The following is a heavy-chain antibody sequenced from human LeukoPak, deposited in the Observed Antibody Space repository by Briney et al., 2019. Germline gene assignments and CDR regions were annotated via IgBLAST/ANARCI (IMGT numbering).Heavy chain of an antibody. D-gene: IGHD3-10*01. J-gene: IGHJ4*02. CDR2: ISGSGGST. CDR3: AKEDSNSYGSGSYYNDDC. CDR1: GFIFRNYA. Sequence: GGSLRLSCPASGFIFRNYAMSWVSQAPGKGLKWVSAISGSGGSTYYADSVKGRFTISRDNSKTTLYLHMNSLRAEDTAVYYCAKEDSNSYGSGSYYNDDCWGQGTLVTVSS. V-gene: IGHV3-23*01.